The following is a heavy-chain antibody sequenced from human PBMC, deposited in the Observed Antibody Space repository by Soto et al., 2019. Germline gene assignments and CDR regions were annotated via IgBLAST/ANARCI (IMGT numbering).Heavy chain of an antibody. D-gene: IGHD6-13*01. Sequence: ASVKVSCKASGYTFTSYGISWVRQAPGQGLEWMGWISAYNGNTNYAQKLQGRVTMTTDTSTSTAYMELRSLRSDDTAVYYCARDNWAAAGTIPPNDAFDIWGQGTMVTVSS. V-gene: IGHV1-18*01. CDR1: GYTFTSYG. CDR3: ARDNWAAAGTIPPNDAFDI. J-gene: IGHJ3*02. CDR2: ISAYNGNT.